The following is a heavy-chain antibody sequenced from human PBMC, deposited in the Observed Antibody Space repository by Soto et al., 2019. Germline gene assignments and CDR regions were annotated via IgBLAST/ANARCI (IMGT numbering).Heavy chain of an antibody. V-gene: IGHV3-23*01. CDR1: GFTFSSYA. Sequence: GGSLRLSCAASGFTFSSYAMSWVRQAPGKGLEWVSAISGSGGSTYYADSVKGRFTISRDNSKNTLYLQMNSLRAEDTAVYYCAKSRIMITFGGVIDTNYDYWGQGTLVTVSS. CDR2: ISGSGGST. CDR3: AKSRIMITFGGVIDTNYDY. J-gene: IGHJ4*02. D-gene: IGHD3-16*02.